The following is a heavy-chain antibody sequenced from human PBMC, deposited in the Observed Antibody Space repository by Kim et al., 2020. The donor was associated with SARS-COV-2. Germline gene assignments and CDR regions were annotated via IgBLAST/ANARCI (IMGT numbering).Heavy chain of an antibody. D-gene: IGHD2-15*01. V-gene: IGHV4-59*08. CDR2: IYYSGST. CDR3: ARRALGYCSGGSCYSGFDY. CDR1: GGSISSYD. J-gene: IGHJ4*02. Sequence: SETLYLTCNVFGGSISSYDWSWIRQPPGKGLEWIGYIYYSGSTNYNPSLQSRVTISVDTSKNQFSLKLSSVTAADTAVYYCARRALGYCSGGSCYSGFDYWGQGTLVTVSS.